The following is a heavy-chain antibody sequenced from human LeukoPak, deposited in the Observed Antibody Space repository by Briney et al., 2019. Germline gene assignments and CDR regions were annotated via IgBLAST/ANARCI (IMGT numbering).Heavy chain of an antibody. J-gene: IGHJ4*02. CDR3: ARADDRRDCSSTSCYAGF. V-gene: IGHV3-7*01. CDR2: IKQDGSEK. Sequence: GSLRLSCAASGFTFSSYWMSWVRQAPGKGLEWVANIKQDGSEKYYVDSVKGRFTISRDNAKNSLYLQMNSLRAEDTAVYYCARADDRRDCSSTSCYAGFWGQGTLVTVSS. D-gene: IGHD2-2*01. CDR1: GFTFSSYW.